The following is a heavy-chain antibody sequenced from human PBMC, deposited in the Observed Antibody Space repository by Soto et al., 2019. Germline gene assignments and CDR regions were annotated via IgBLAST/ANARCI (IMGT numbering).Heavy chain of an antibody. Sequence: QVQLVQSGAEVKKPGASVKVSCKASGYTFTSYGIRWVRQAPGQGLEWMGWISAYNGNTNYAQKLQGSVTMTTDTSTSRAYMELRSLRSDDTAVYYCARDSGDFWSGNHAFDIWGQGTMVTVSS. CDR3: ARDSGDFWSGNHAFDI. CDR1: GYTFTSYG. J-gene: IGHJ3*02. V-gene: IGHV1-18*04. CDR2: ISAYNGNT. D-gene: IGHD3-3*01.